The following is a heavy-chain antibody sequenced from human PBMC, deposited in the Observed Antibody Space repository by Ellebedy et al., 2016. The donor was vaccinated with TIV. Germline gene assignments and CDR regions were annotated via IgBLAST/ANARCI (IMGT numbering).Heavy chain of an antibody. D-gene: IGHD3-16*01. CDR2: ISGSASVT. CDR3: ARSYGARTSGP. Sequence: GESPKISCAASGFTFSSYWMNWVRQAPGKGLEWVSYISGSASVTAYADSVKGRFTISRDNARTSLYLQMNSLRVDDTAMYYCARSYGARTSGPWGQGTLVTVSS. V-gene: IGHV3-48*04. J-gene: IGHJ5*02. CDR1: GFTFSSYW.